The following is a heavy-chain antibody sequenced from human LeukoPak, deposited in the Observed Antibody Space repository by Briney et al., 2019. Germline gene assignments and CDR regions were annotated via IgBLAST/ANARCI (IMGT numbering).Heavy chain of an antibody. J-gene: IGHJ4*02. CDR2: ISSSGSTI. CDR3: ARGYGDYGPAFDC. V-gene: IGHV3-48*03. CDR1: GFTFSSYE. Sequence: PGGSLRLSCAASGFTFSSYEMNWVRQAPGKGLEWVSYISSSGSTIYYADSVKGRFTISRDNAKNSLYLQMNSLRAEDTAVYYCARGYGDYGPAFDCWGQGTLVTVSS. D-gene: IGHD4-17*01.